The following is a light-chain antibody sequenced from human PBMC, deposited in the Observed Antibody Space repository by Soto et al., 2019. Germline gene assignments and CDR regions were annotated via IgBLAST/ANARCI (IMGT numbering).Light chain of an antibody. Sequence: DIQMTHSPSSLSASVGDRVTITCRASQSISSYLNWYQQKPGKAPKLLIYAASSLQSGVPSRFSGSGSGTDFTLTISSLQSEDFATYYCQQSYSTSWTFGQGTKVDIK. CDR3: QQSYSTSWT. J-gene: IGKJ1*01. CDR1: QSISSY. CDR2: AAS. V-gene: IGKV1-39*01.